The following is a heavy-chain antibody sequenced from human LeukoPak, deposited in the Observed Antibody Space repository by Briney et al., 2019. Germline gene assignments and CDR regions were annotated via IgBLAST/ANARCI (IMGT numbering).Heavy chain of an antibody. CDR3: AKDRAYYYDSSGYSS. J-gene: IGHJ5*02. D-gene: IGHD3-22*01. Sequence: GGSLRLSCAASGFTFSGYAMSWVRQAPGKGLEWVSAISGSGGSTYYADSVKGRFTIPRDNSKNTLYLQMNSLRAEDTAVYYCAKDRAYYYDSSGYSSWGQGTLVTVSS. V-gene: IGHV3-23*01. CDR1: GFTFSGYA. CDR2: ISGSGGST.